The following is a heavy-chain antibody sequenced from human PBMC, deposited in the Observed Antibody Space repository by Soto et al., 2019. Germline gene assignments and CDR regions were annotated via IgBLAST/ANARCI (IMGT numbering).Heavy chain of an antibody. D-gene: IGHD2-2*01. CDR1: GFTFSSYS. J-gene: IGHJ3*02. CDR2: ISSSSSYI. CDR3: GRGKTRDIVVVPAAAFDI. Sequence: EVQLVESGGGLVKPGGSLRLSCAASGFTFSSYSMNWVRQAPGKGLEWVSSISSSSSYIYYADSVKGRFTISRDNAKNSLYLQMNSLRAEDTAVYYCGRGKTRDIVVVPAAAFDIWGQGTMVTVSS. V-gene: IGHV3-21*01.